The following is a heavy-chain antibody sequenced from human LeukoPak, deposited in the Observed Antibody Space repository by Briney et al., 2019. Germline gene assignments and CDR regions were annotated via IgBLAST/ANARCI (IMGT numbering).Heavy chain of an antibody. CDR3: ARSSVYSSSMDV. V-gene: IGHV4-59*01. J-gene: IGHJ6*03. D-gene: IGHD6-19*01. Sequence: PSETLSLTCTVSGGSISSYYWSWIRQPPGKGLEWIGYIYYSGSTNYNPSLKSRVTISVDTSKNQFSLKLSSVTAADTAVYYCARSSVYSSSMDVWGKGTTVTVSS. CDR1: GGSISSYY. CDR2: IYYSGST.